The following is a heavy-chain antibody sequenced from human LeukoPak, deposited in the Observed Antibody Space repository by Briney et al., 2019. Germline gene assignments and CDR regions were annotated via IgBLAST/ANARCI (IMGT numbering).Heavy chain of an antibody. CDR2: IYHSGST. V-gene: IGHV4-38-2*02. D-gene: IGHD5-18*01. Sequence: SETLSLTCTVSGYSISSGYYWGWIRRPPGKGLEWIGSIYHSGSTYYNPSLKSRVTISVDTSKNQFSLKLSSVTAADTAVYYCARTDTAMATSRDDAFDIWGQGTMVTVSS. CDR1: GYSISSGYY. J-gene: IGHJ3*02. CDR3: ARTDTAMATSRDDAFDI.